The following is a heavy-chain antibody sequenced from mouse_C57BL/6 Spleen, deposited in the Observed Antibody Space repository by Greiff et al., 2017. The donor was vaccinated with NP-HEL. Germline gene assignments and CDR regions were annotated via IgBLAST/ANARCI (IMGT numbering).Heavy chain of an antibody. CDR2: IDPSDSET. CDR1: GYTFTSYW. V-gene: IGHV1-52*01. CDR3: ARGTTAPFAY. D-gene: IGHD1-2*01. Sequence: QVQLQQSGAELVRPGSSVKLSCKASGYTFTSYWMHWVKQRPIQGLEWIGNIDPSDSETHYNQKFKDKATLTVDKSSSTAYMQLSSLTSEDSAVYYCARGTTAPFAYWGQGTLVTVSA. J-gene: IGHJ3*01.